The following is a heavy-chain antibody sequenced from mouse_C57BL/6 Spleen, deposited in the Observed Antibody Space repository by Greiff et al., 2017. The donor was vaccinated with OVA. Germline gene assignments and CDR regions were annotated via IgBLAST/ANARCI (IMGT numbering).Heavy chain of an antibody. CDR1: GYTFTDYY. J-gene: IGHJ2*01. CDR3: ARGGLGDYFDY. D-gene: IGHD4-1*01. CDR2: INPNNGGT. Sequence: EVQLQQSGPELVKPGASVKISCKASGYTFTDYYMNWVKQSHGKSLEWIGDINPNNGGTSYNQKFKGKATLTVDKSSSTAYMELRSLTSEDSAVYYCARGGLGDYFDYWGQGTTLTVSS. V-gene: IGHV1-26*01.